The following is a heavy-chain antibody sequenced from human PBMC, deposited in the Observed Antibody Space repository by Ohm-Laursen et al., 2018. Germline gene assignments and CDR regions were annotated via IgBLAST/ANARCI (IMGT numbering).Heavy chain of an antibody. V-gene: IGHV4-4*07. CDR2: MYATGSS. D-gene: IGHD3-9*01. J-gene: IGHJ4*02. CDR1: GDSISAHY. Sequence: SETLSLTCSVSGDSISAHYWSWIRQPAGKGLEWIGRMYATGSSNYNPSLNSRVTMSVDTSRNQFSLKLTSVTAADTAVYYCAVSEVRYSFTYLADFWGQGTLVTVPS. CDR3: AVSEVRYSFTYLADF.